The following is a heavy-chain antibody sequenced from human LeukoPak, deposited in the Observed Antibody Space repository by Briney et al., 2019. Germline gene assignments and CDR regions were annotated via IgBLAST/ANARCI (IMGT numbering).Heavy chain of an antibody. V-gene: IGHV1-69*13. D-gene: IGHD5-18*01. CDR1: GGTFSSYA. CDR3: AREGNSYGPYYYYYMDV. CDR2: IIPIFGTA. Sequence: SVKVSCKASGGTFSSYAISWVRQAPGQGLEWMGGIIPIFGTANYAQKFQGRVTITADESTSTAYMELSSLRSEDTAVYYCAREGNSYGPYYYYYMDVWGKGTTVTVSS. J-gene: IGHJ6*03.